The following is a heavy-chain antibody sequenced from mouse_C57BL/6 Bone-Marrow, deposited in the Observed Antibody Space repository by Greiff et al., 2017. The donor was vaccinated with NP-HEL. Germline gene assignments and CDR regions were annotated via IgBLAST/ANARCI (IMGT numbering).Heavy chain of an antibody. D-gene: IGHD1-1*01. CDR1: GYTFTSYW. V-gene: IGHV1-64*01. Sequence: QVQLQQPGAELVKPGASVKLSCKASGYTFTSYWMHWVKQRPGQGLEWIGMIHPNSGSTNYNEKFKSKATLTVDKSSSTAYMQLSSLTSEDSAVYYCARRPYYYGSSYDYAMDYWGQGTSVTVSS. J-gene: IGHJ4*01. CDR3: ARRPYYYGSSYDYAMDY. CDR2: IHPNSGST.